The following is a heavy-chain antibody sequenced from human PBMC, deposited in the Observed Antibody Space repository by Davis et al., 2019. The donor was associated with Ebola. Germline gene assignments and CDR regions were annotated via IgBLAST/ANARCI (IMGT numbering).Heavy chain of an antibody. J-gene: IGHJ4*02. CDR3: AKSNYCTNGVCYLAPFDY. Sequence: GESLKISCAASGFTFSSYAMSWVRQAPGKGLEWVSAISGSGGSTYYADSVKGRFTISRDNSKNTLYLQMNSLRAEDTAVYYCAKSNYCTNGVCYLAPFDYWGQGTLVTVSS. CDR1: GFTFSSYA. V-gene: IGHV3-23*01. CDR2: ISGSGGST. D-gene: IGHD2-8*01.